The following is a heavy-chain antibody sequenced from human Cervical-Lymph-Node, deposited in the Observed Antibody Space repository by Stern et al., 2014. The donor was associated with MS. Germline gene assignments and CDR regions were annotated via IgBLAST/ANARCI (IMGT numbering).Heavy chain of an antibody. J-gene: IGHJ5*02. D-gene: IGHD1-1*01. V-gene: IGHV1-69*01. CDR1: GGTFSSYA. Sequence: VQLVESGAEVKKPGSSVKVSCKASGGTFSSYAISWVRQAPGQGLEWMGGIIPIFGTANYAQKFQGRVTITADESTSTAYMELSSLRSEDPAVYYCARDWVQLEHWFDPWGQGTLVTVSS. CDR3: ARDWVQLEHWFDP. CDR2: IIPIFGTA.